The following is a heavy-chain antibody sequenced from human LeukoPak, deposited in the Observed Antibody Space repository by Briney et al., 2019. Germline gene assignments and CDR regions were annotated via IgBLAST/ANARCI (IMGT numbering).Heavy chain of an antibody. D-gene: IGHD1-14*01. V-gene: IGHV4-59*01. J-gene: IGHJ4*02. CDR3: ASQGYNTPFDH. CDR1: GGSITSYY. CDR2: IYYSGST. Sequence: SETLSLTCTVSGGSITSYYWSWIRQPPGKGLEWIGYIYYSGSTNYNPSLKSRVTISVDTSKNQFSLKLSSVTAADTAVYYCASQGYNTPFDHWGQGKLGTVSS.